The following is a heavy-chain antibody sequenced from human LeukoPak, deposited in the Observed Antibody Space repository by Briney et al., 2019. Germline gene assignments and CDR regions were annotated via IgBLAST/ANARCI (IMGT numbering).Heavy chain of an antibody. D-gene: IGHD2-2*01. CDR2: IYYSGST. Sequence: PSETLSLTCTVSGGSISIYYWSWIRQPPGKGLEWIGYIYYSGSTNYNPSLKSRVTISLDTSKNQSSLKLSSVTAADTAVYYCATDCSGTTCFDYWGQGTLVTVSS. CDR1: GGSISIYY. CDR3: ATDCSGTTCFDY. V-gene: IGHV4-59*01. J-gene: IGHJ4*02.